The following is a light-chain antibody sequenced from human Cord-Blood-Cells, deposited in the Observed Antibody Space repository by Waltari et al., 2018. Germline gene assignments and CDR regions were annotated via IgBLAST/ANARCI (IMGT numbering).Light chain of an antibody. Sequence: DIQMHQSPSSLSASVGDRVTITFRASQSISSYLNWYQQKPGKAPKLLIYAASSLQSGVPSRFSGSGSGTDFTLTISSLQPEDFATYYCQQSYSTPRTFGQGTKVEIK. CDR1: QSISSY. J-gene: IGKJ1*01. V-gene: IGKV1-39*01. CDR2: AAS. CDR3: QQSYSTPRT.